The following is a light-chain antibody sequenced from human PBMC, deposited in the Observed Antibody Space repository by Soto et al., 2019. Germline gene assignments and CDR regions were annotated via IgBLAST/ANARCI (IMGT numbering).Light chain of an antibody. V-gene: IGLV1-40*01. Sequence: QSVLTQPPSVSGAPGQRVTISCTGSRSNIGAGYDVHWYQQVPGTAPKLLIYGNYNRPSGVPDRFSGSKSGTSASLAITGPQAEDEADYSCQSSDNSRTTRVIFGGGTKLTVL. CDR3: QSSDNSRTTRVI. CDR2: GNY. CDR1: RSNIGAGYD. J-gene: IGLJ2*01.